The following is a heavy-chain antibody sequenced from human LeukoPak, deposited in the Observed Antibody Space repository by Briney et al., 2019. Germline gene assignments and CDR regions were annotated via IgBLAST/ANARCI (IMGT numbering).Heavy chain of an antibody. V-gene: IGHV3-23*01. D-gene: IGHD1-26*01. CDR3: AKDSGSYYELYAFDI. Sequence: GGSLRLPCAASGFTFSSYAMSWVRQAPGKGLEWVSAISGSGGSTYYADSVKGRFTISRDNSKNTLYLQMNSLRAEDTAVYYCAKDSGSYYELYAFDIWGQGTMVTVSS. CDR1: GFTFSSYA. J-gene: IGHJ3*02. CDR2: ISGSGGST.